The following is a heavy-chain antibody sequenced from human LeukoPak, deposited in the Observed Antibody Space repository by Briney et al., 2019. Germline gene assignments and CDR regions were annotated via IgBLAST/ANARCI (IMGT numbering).Heavy chain of an antibody. J-gene: IGHJ2*01. V-gene: IGHV4-30-4*01. Sequence: PSQTLSLTCTVSGGSISSGDYYWSWIRQPPGKGLEWIGYIYYSGSTYYNPSLKSRVTISVDTSKNQFSLKLSSVTAADTAVYYCARDRELMTTVVTGYFDLWGRGTLVTVSS. CDR3: ARDRELMTTVVTGYFDL. CDR1: GGSISSGDYY. CDR2: IYYSGST. D-gene: IGHD4-23*01.